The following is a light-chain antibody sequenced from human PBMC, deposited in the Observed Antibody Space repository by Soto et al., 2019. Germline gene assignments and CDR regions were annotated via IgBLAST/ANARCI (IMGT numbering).Light chain of an antibody. CDR2: DAS. Sequence: VVLTQSPATLSLSPGERATLSCRTSLGVSVNLDWYQQKPGQPPRLLISDASTRATGIPARFSGSGSGTDVTLTISSLEQEDFAVYYCHQRQYWPPITFGQGTRLEIK. CDR3: HQRQYWPPIT. J-gene: IGKJ5*01. V-gene: IGKV3-11*01. CDR1: LGVSVN.